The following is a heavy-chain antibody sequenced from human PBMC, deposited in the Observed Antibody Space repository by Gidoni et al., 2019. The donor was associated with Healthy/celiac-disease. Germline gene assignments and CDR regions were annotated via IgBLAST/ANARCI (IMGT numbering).Heavy chain of an antibody. Sequence: QVQLQESGPGLVKPSETLSLTCTVSGGSISSYYWSWIRQPPGKGLEWIGYIYYSGSTNYNPSLKSRVTISVDTSKNQFSLKLSSVTAADTAVYYCARVGPHIVATSNGFQGGYYFDYWGQGTLVTVSS. CDR3: ARVGPHIVATSNGFQGGYYFDY. V-gene: IGHV4-59*01. CDR2: IYYSGST. D-gene: IGHD5-12*01. CDR1: GGSISSYY. J-gene: IGHJ4*02.